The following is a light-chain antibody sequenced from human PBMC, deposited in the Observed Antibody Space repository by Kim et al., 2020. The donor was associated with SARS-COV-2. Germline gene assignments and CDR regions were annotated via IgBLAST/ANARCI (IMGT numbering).Light chain of an antibody. J-gene: IGLJ3*02. V-gene: IGLV6-57*01. CDR1: SGSIASNY. CDR3: QSYDSSNPWV. CDR2: EDN. Sequence: KTVTISCPRSSGSIASNYVQWYQQRPGSSPTTVIYEDNQRPSGVPDRFSGSIDSSSNSASLSISGLKTEDEADYYCQSYDSSNPWVFGGGTQLTVL.